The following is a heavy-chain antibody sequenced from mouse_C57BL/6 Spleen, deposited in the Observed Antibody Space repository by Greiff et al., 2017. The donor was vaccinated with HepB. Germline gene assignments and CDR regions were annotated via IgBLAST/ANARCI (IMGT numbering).Heavy chain of an antibody. CDR2: ISDGGSYT. V-gene: IGHV5-4*01. J-gene: IGHJ4*01. CDR1: GFTFSSYA. Sequence: EVQLVESGGGLVKPGGSLKLSCAASGFTFSSYAMSWVRQTPEKRLEWVATISDGGSYTYYPDNVKGRFTISRDTTKNNMSLQMSHRKSEDSAMYYCATLRRVYYAMDYWGQGTSVTVSS. D-gene: IGHD2-12*01. CDR3: ATLRRVYYAMDY.